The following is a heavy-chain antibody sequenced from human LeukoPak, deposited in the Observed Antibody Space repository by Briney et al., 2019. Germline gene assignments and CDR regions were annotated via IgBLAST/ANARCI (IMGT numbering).Heavy chain of an antibody. V-gene: IGHV4-59*01. CDR3: ARDNWNYGSSMDV. Sequence: SDTLSLTCTISGGSISSYYWSWIRQPPGKGLESIGYIYYSGSTNYNPSLKSRVTISVDTSKNQFSLKLSSVTAADTAVYYCARDNWNYGSSMDVWGQGTTVTVSS. CDR1: GGSISSYY. CDR2: IYYSGST. J-gene: IGHJ6*02. D-gene: IGHD1-7*01.